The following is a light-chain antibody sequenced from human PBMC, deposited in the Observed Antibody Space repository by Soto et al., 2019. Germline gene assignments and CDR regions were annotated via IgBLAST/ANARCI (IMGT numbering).Light chain of an antibody. V-gene: IGLV2-14*03. CDR1: SSDVGGYNY. J-gene: IGLJ2*01. CDR2: DVS. CDR3: SSYTSSSTVV. Sequence: QSVLTQPASVSGSPGQSITISCTGTSSDVGGYNYVSWYQHHPGKAPKLMIYDVSNRPSGVSNRFSGSKSVNTASLTISGLQAEDEADYYCSSYTSSSTVVFGGGTKVTVL.